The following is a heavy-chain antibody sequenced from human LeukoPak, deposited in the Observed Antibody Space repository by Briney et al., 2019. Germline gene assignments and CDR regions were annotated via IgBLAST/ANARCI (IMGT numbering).Heavy chain of an antibody. CDR3: AREGLLTRLSSGDAFDI. Sequence: GGSLRLSCAASGFTFRSYTMNWVRQAPGKGLEWVASISSSTAYIYYADSLRGRFTISRDNTKSYLYLQMSSLRAEDTAVYYCAREGLLTRLSSGDAFDIWGQGTMVTVSS. J-gene: IGHJ3*02. V-gene: IGHV3-21*01. CDR2: ISSSTAYI. CDR1: GFTFRSYT. D-gene: IGHD3-9*01.